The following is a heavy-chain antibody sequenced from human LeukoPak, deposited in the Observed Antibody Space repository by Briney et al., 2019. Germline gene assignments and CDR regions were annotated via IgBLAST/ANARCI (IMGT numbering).Heavy chain of an antibody. V-gene: IGHV3-30*03. CDR1: GFTFSSYG. D-gene: IGHD2-21*02. CDR2: ISYDGSNK. J-gene: IGHJ4*02. Sequence: GRSLRLSCAASGFTFSSYGMHWVRQAAGKGLEWGAVISYDGSNKYYVDSVKGRFTISRDNAKTSLYLQMNSLRAEDTAMYYCARGGVIVVVTAIQDYWGQGTLVTVSS. CDR3: ARGGVIVVVTAIQDY.